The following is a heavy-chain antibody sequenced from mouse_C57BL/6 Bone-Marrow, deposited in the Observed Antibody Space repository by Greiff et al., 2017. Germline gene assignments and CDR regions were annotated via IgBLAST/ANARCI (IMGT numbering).Heavy chain of an antibody. CDR1: GYTFTSYW. CDR2: IYPGNSDT. J-gene: IGHJ4*01. CDR3: TIYWILMDY. Sequence: EVQLQQSGPELVKPGASVKMSCKTSGYTFTSYWMHWVKQRPGQGLEWIGAIYPGNSDTSYNQKFKGKAKLTAVTSASTAYMELSSLTNEDSAVYYCTIYWILMDYWGQGTSVTVSS. V-gene: IGHV1-5*01. D-gene: IGHD2-1*01.